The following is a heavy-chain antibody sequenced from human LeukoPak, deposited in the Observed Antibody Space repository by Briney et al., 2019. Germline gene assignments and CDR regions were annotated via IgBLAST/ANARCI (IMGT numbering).Heavy chain of an antibody. CDR2: IYHSGST. D-gene: IGHD5-18*01. CDR1: GGSISSGGYS. CDR3: ARGGYSYGYALDY. J-gene: IGHJ4*02. Sequence: SQTLSLTCAVSGGSISSGGYSWSWIRQPPGKGLEWIGYIYHSGSTYYNPSLKSRVTISVDRSKNQFSLKLSSVTAADTAVYYCARGGYSYGYALDYWGQRTLVTVSS. V-gene: IGHV4-30-2*01.